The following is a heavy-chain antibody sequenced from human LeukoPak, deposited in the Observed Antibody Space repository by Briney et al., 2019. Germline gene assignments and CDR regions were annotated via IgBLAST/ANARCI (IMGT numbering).Heavy chain of an antibody. V-gene: IGHV4-59*01. CDR3: ARGVLWFGELPPPNWFDP. J-gene: IGHJ5*02. Sequence: SETLSLTCTVSGGSISSYYWSWIRQPPGKGLEWIGYIYYSGSTNYTPSLKSPVTISVDTSKTQFSLKLSSVTAADTAVYYCARGVLWFGELPPPNWFDPWGQGTLVTVSS. D-gene: IGHD3-10*01. CDR2: IYYSGST. CDR1: GGSISSYY.